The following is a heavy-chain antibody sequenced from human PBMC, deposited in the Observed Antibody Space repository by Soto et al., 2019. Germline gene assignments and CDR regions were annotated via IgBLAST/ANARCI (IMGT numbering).Heavy chain of an antibody. Sequence: QVQLVESGGGVDQPGRSLRLSCAASGFTFSTYGMNWVRQAPGKGLEWVALVWYDGRNKDYADSVKGRFTISRDNSKNTLYLQMNSLRDEDTAVYYCVRAAGYSGNDYVYYYGMDVWGQGTTVTVSS. J-gene: IGHJ6*02. CDR3: VRAAGYSGNDYVYYYGMDV. CDR1: GFTFSTYG. V-gene: IGHV3-33*01. CDR2: VWYDGRNK. D-gene: IGHD5-12*01.